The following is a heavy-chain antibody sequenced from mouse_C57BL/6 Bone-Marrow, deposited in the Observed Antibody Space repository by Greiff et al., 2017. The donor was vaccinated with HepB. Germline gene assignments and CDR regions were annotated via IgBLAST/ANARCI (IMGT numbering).Heavy chain of an antibody. CDR1: GFTFSDYY. Sequence: EVHLVESGGGLVQPGGSLKLSCAASGFTFSDYYMYWVRQTPEKRLEWVAYISNGGGSTYYPDTVKGRFTISRDNAKNTLYLQMSRLKSEDTAMYYCARQYYYGSHWYFDVWGTGTTVTVSS. J-gene: IGHJ1*03. D-gene: IGHD1-1*01. V-gene: IGHV5-12*01. CDR3: ARQYYYGSHWYFDV. CDR2: ISNGGGST.